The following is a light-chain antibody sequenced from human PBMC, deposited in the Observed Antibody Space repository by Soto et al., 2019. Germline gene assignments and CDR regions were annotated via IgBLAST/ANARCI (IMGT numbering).Light chain of an antibody. CDR1: QSVSSY. J-gene: IGKJ5*01. V-gene: IGKV3-11*01. CDR3: QQRSHWPPIT. Sequence: EIVLTQSPATLSLSPGERATLSCRASQSVSSYLAWYQQKPGQAPRLLIYDASNRATGIPARFSGSVSGTDFTLTISSLEPEDFSVYYCQQRSHWPPITFRQGTRLEIK. CDR2: DAS.